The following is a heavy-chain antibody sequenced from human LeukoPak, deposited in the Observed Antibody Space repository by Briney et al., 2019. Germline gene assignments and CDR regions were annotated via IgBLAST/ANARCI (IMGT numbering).Heavy chain of an antibody. D-gene: IGHD3-3*01. CDR3: ARVLRFLENGFDY. V-gene: IGHV4-59*02. Sequence: PGGSLRLSCAASGFTVSSNYMTWARQAPGKGLEWIGYIYYSGSTNYNPSLKSRVTISVDTSKNQFSLKLSSVTAADTAVYYCARVLRFLENGFDYWGQGTLVTVSS. CDR2: IYYSGST. J-gene: IGHJ4*02. CDR1: GFTVSSNY.